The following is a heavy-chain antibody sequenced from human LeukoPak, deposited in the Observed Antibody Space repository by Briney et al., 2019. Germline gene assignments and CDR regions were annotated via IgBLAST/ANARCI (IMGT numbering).Heavy chain of an antibody. J-gene: IGHJ6*04. Sequence: GGSLRLSCVASGFTYSSYEINWVRPPRGRGLEGVSYISSSGSNIYYDDFVKGRYTLSRDHDKNSQYLPMNGQRDHDTGVYACAELGITIIGGVWGKGATVTISS. CDR2: ISSSGSNI. D-gene: IGHD3-10*02. CDR1: GFTYSSYE. V-gene: IGHV3-48*03. CDR3: AELGITIIGGV.